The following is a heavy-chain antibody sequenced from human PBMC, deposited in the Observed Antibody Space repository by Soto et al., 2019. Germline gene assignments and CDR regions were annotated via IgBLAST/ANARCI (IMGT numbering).Heavy chain of an antibody. V-gene: IGHV4-34*01. D-gene: IGHD3-9*01. Sequence: QVQLQQWGAGPLRPLETLSLTCGVSGGSFSGYYWAWIRQFPGKGLEWIGEINDRGSINYNPSLKSRVGISVDTSKKHYSLNLRSVTAADTAVYYCARESHDILTGPPWVWYFDLWGRGTLVTVSS. J-gene: IGHJ2*01. CDR1: GGSFSGYY. CDR2: INDRGSI. CDR3: ARESHDILTGPPWVWYFDL.